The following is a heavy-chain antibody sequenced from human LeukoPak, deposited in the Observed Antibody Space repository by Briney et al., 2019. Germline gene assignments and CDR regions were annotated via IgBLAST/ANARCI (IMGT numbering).Heavy chain of an antibody. J-gene: IGHJ4*02. CDR2: ISYDGSNK. V-gene: IGHV3-30-3*01. CDR3: VRYVDTAMEWSY. CDR1: GLTFSSYA. D-gene: IGHD5-18*01. Sequence: GGSLRLSCAASGLTFSSYAMHWVRQAPGKGLEWVAVISYDGSNKYYADSVKGRFTISRDNSKNTLYLQMNSLRAEDTAVYYCVRYVDTAMEWSYWGQGTLVTVSS.